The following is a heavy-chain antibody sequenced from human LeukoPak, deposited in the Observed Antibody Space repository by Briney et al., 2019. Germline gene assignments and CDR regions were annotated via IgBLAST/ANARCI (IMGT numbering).Heavy chain of an antibody. CDR1: GGSISSYY. Sequence: PSETLSLTCTVSGGSISSYYWSWIRQPAGKGLEWIGRIYTSGSTNYNPSLKSRVTISVDTSKNQFSLKLSSVTAADTAVYYCARRRYDFWSGYYMGKAPQDWFDPWGQGTLVTVSS. CDR2: IYTSGST. CDR3: ARRRYDFWSGYYMGKAPQDWFDP. J-gene: IGHJ5*02. V-gene: IGHV4-4*07. D-gene: IGHD3-3*01.